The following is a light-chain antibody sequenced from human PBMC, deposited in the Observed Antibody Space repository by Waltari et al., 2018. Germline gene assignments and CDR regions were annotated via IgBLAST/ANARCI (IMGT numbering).Light chain of an antibody. CDR3: QQYSQYYT. J-gene: IGKJ2*01. Sequence: EIVMTQSPATLSVSPGERATLPCRASQSIYSNLAWYQQKPGQAPRLLIYGASTRATGIPARFSGSGSGTEFTLTISSLQSEDFAVYYCQQYSQYYTFPQGTKLEIK. V-gene: IGKV3-15*01. CDR1: QSIYSN. CDR2: GAS.